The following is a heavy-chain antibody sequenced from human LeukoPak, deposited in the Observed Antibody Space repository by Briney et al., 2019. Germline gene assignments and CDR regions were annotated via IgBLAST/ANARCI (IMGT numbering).Heavy chain of an antibody. CDR2: IYPGDSDT. V-gene: IGHV5-51*01. Sequence: GESLKISCKGSGYSFSNYWIGWVRQMPGKGLEWMGLIYPGDSDTRYRPSFQGQVTISVDKSINTAYLQWSSLKASDTAMYYCARQRDSGVCYGLPDYWGQGTLVTVSS. CDR3: ARQRDSGVCYGLPDY. J-gene: IGHJ4*02. CDR1: GYSFSNYW. D-gene: IGHD6-19*01.